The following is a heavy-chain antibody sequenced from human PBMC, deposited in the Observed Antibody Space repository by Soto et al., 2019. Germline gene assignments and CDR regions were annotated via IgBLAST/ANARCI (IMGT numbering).Heavy chain of an antibody. CDR2: IFHSGTT. CDR3: ARLLDYSRGYYYFDY. CDR1: GYSISSGYY. V-gene: IGHV4-38-2*01. J-gene: IGHJ4*02. Sequence: ASETLSLTCAVSGYSISSGYYCGWIRQPPGKGLEWLGSIFHSGTTYDNPSLKSRVTIAVDMSNNQFSLKLTSVTAADTAVYYCARLLDYSRGYYYFDYWGQGTLVTVSS. D-gene: IGHD3-22*01.